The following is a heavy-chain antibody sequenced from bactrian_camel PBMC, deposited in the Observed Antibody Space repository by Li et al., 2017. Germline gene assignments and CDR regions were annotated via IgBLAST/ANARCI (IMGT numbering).Heavy chain of an antibody. V-gene: IGHV3S44*01. Sequence: VQLVESGGGLVQPGGSLRLSCAASGFPFYNVAMTWVRHPPGKGLEWVSGIEGGDRDGITRYADSVKGRFTISRDNAKNTLYLQLNSLRTEDTAMYYCATGIVSGGGSSLFEYWGQGTQVTVS. CDR2: IEGGDRDGIT. CDR1: GFPFYNVA. D-gene: IGHD4*01. CDR3: ATGIVSGGGSSLFEY. J-gene: IGHJ4*01.